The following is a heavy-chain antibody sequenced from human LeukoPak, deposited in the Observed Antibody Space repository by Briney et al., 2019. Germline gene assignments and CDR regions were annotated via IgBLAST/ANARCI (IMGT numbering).Heavy chain of an antibody. CDR3: ARDGIYCSGGSCYPTVGIDY. CDR1: GFTFSSYW. Sequence: GGSLRLSCAASGFTFSSYWMHWVRQAPGKGLVWVSRINSDGSSTSYADSVRGRFSISRDNAKNSLYLQMNSLRAEDTAVYYCARDGIYCSGGSCYPTVGIDYWGQGTLVTVSS. J-gene: IGHJ4*02. V-gene: IGHV3-74*01. D-gene: IGHD2-15*01. CDR2: INSDGSST.